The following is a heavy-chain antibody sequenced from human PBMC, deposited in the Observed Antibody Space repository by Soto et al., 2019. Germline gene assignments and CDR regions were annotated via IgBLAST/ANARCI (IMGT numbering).Heavy chain of an antibody. Sequence: QVQLVESGGGVVQPGRSLRLSCAASGFTFSTNVLHWVRQAPGKGLEWVAVMSYDGVTEYYADSVQGRFTISRDNSKNTLYLQMNILRPEDTAVYYCARDGGSVAGTAYFDYWGHGTLVTVSS. D-gene: IGHD6-19*01. CDR2: MSYDGVTE. CDR1: GFTFSTNV. J-gene: IGHJ4*01. V-gene: IGHV3-30-3*01. CDR3: ARDGGSVAGTAYFDY.